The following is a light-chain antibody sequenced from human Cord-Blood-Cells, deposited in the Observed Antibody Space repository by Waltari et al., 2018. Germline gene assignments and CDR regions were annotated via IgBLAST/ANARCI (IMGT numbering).Light chain of an antibody. CDR3: SSYTSSSTWV. CDR1: SSDVGGYNY. J-gene: IGLJ3*02. V-gene: IGLV2-14*01. CDR2: EVS. Sequence: QSALTQPASVSGSPGQSITISCTGTSSDVGGYNYVSWYQPHPGKAPKLMIYEVSNRPSGVSNRFSGSKSGNTASLTISVLQAEDEADYYCSSYTSSSTWVFGGGTKLTVL.